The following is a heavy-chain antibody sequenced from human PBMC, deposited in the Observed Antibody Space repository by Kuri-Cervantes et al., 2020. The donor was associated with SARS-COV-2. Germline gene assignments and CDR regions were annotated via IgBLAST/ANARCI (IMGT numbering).Heavy chain of an antibody. CDR1: GGSISSSSYY. J-gene: IGHJ6*03. D-gene: IGHD2-2*01. V-gene: IGHV4-39*01. CDR2: IYYTGST. Sequence: GSLRLSCAVYGGSISSSSYYWGWIRQPPGKGLEWIGSIYYTGSTYYNPSLRSRVTISVDTSKNQFSLKLGSVTAADTAVYYCGSISCTSSSCYYSYYYMEVWGKGTMVTVSS. CDR3: GSISCTSSSCYYSYYYMEV.